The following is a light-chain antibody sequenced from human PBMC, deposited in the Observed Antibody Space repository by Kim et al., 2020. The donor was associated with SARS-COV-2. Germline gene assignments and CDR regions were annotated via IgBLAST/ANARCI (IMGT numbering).Light chain of an antibody. V-gene: IGLV3-1*01. CDR2: QDT. CDR3: QAWDSSTAGV. Sequence: SYELTQPPSVSVSPGQTASITCSGDKLGDKYACWYQQKPGQSPMLVIYQDTKRPSGIPERFSGSNSGNTATLTISGTQAMDEADYYCQAWDSSTAGVFGG. CDR1: KLGDKY. J-gene: IGLJ3*02.